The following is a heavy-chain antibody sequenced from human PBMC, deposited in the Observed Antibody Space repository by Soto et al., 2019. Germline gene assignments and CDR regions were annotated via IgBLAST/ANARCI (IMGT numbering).Heavy chain of an antibody. CDR2: ITSSGSTI. D-gene: IGHD6-19*01. Sequence: GGSLRLSCAASGFTFSYYYMSWIRQAPGKGLEWVSYITSSGSTIYYADSVKGRFTISRDNAKNSLYLQMNSLRAEDTAVYYCARENEQWVAADNWGQGTLVTVSS. J-gene: IGHJ4*02. CDR3: ARENEQWVAADN. V-gene: IGHV3-11*01. CDR1: GFTFSYYY.